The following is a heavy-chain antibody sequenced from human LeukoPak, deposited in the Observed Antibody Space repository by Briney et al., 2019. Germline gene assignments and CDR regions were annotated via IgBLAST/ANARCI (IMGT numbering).Heavy chain of an antibody. CDR2: IYTSGST. D-gene: IGHD3-22*01. CDR3: ARISGYSAMEDAFDI. J-gene: IGHJ3*02. V-gene: IGHV4-61*02. CDR1: GGSISSGSYY. Sequence: PSETLSLTCTVSGGSISSGSYYWNWIRQPAGEGLEWIGRIYTSGSTNYNPSLKSRVTISVDTSKNQFSLKLSSVTAADTAVYYCARISGYSAMEDAFDIWGQGTMVTVSS.